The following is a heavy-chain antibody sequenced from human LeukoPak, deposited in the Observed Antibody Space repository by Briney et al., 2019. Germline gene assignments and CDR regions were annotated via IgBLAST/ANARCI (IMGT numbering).Heavy chain of an antibody. J-gene: IGHJ4*02. Sequence: ASLKVSCTASGYTFTSYYMHWVRQAPGQGLEWMGIINPNGGNTCYAQTLKGRVTMTRDTSTSTVFMELSSLRSEDTAVYYCARRVTYGCFDYWGQGTLVTVSS. CDR1: GYTFTSYY. CDR3: ARRVTYGCFDY. D-gene: IGHD4-17*01. CDR2: INPNGGNT. V-gene: IGHV1-46*01.